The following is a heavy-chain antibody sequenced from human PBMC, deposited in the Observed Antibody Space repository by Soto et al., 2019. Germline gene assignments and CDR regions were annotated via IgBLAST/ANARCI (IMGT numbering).Heavy chain of an antibody. Sequence: SETLSLTCTVSGGSISSYYWSWIRQPPGKGLEWIGYIYYSGSTNYNPSLKGRVTISVDTSKNQFSLKLSSVTAADTAVYYCARDGSYYGMDVWGQGTTVTVSS. CDR1: GGSISSYY. J-gene: IGHJ6*02. D-gene: IGHD1-26*01. V-gene: IGHV4-59*01. CDR3: ARDGSYYGMDV. CDR2: IYYSGST.